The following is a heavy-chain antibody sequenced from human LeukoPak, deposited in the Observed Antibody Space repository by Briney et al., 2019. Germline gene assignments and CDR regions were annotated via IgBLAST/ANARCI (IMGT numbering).Heavy chain of an antibody. CDR1: GDSISSSTYY. CDR2: FSYSGNT. CDR3: ARQQQVAPPTDY. V-gene: IGHV4-39*01. Sequence: SETLSLTCTVSGDSISSSTYYWGWIRQPPGKGLEWIGSFSYSGNTYYTPSLKSRVTISVDTSKNQFSLKLSSVTAADTGFYYCARQQQVAPPTDYWGQGTLVTVSS. D-gene: IGHD6-13*01. J-gene: IGHJ4*02.